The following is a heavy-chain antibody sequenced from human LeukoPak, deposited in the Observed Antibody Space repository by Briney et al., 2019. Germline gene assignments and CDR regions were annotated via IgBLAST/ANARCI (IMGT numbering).Heavy chain of an antibody. CDR2: ISSSSSAI. CDR1: GFTLSTYS. CDR3: ARQYCSSTSCYWSGNDAFDI. V-gene: IGHV3-48*02. D-gene: IGHD2-2*01. Sequence: GGSLRLSCAASGFTLSTYSMNWVRQAPGQGLEWVSYISSSSSAIYYADSVKGRFTISRDNAKNSLYLQMNSLRDEDTAVYYCARQYCSSTSCYWSGNDAFDIWGQGTMVIVSS. J-gene: IGHJ3*02.